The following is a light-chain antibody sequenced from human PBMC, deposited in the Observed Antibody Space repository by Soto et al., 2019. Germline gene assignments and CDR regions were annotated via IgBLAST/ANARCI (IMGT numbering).Light chain of an antibody. CDR3: SSYTSSSTLV. CDR1: SRDVGGYHY. CDR2: EVS. Sequence: QSALTQPASVSGSPGQSITISWTGTSRDVGGYHYVSWYQQHPGKAPKLMIYEVSNRPSGVSNRFSGSKSGNTASLTISGLQAEDEADYYCSSYTSSSTLVFGGGTKLTVL. J-gene: IGLJ2*01. V-gene: IGLV2-14*01.